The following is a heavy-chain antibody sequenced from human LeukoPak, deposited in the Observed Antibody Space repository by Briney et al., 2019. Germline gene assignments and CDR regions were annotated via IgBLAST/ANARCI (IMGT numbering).Heavy chain of an antibody. V-gene: IGHV3-11*01. Sequence: GGSLRLSCAASGFTFINAWMAWVRQAPGKGLEWVSAISSSGSTIYYADSVKGRFTISRDNAKNSLYLQMNSLRAEDTAVYYCAKDYGPLSSYWGQGILVTVSS. D-gene: IGHD4-17*01. CDR3: AKDYGPLSSY. J-gene: IGHJ4*02. CDR2: ISSSGSTI. CDR1: GFTFINAW.